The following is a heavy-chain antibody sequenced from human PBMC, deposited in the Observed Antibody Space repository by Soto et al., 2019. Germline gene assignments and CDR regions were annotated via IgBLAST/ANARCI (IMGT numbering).Heavy chain of an antibody. CDR1: GGSISSSSYY. D-gene: IGHD4-17*01. CDR3: ARRDTVSSWFDP. V-gene: IGHV4-39*01. J-gene: IGHJ5*02. Sequence: SETLSLTCTVSGGSISSSSYYWGWIRQPPGKGLEWIGSIYYSGSTYYNPSLKSRVTISVDTSKNQFSLKLSSVTAADTAVYYCARRDTVSSWFDPWGQGTLVTVSS. CDR2: IYYSGST.